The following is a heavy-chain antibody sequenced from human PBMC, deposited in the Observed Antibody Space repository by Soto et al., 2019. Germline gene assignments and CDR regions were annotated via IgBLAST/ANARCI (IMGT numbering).Heavy chain of an antibody. Sequence: SQTLSLTCAISGDSVSSNSAAWNWIRQSPSRGLEWLGRAYYRSQWYYDSAVSVRSRITVIPDTSKNQFSLQLNSVTPEDTAVYYCIYLIGVSRTYKGIDVWGTGTMGTV. D-gene: IGHD2-8*01. V-gene: IGHV6-1*01. CDR1: GDSVSSNSAA. CDR2: AYYRSQWYY. J-gene: IGHJ6*04. CDR3: IYLIGVSRTYKGIDV.